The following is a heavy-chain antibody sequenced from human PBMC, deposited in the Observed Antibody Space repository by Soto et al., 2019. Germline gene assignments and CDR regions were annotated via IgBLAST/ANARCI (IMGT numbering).Heavy chain of an antibody. CDR3: AHRADYDDSSLRAFAY. V-gene: IGHV2-5*02. Sequence: QITLKESGPTLVNPTQTLTLTCTFSGFSLSTTGVGVGWIRQPPGKAPEWLALIYWDDEKRYSPSLMSRLTITKDTSKNRVVLTMTNMDPVDTATYYCAHRADYDDSSLRAFAYWGQGTLVTVSS. D-gene: IGHD4-17*01. J-gene: IGHJ4*02. CDR1: GFSLSTTGVG. CDR2: IYWDDEK.